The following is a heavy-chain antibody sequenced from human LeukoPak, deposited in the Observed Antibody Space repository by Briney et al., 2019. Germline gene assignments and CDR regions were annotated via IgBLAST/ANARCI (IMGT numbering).Heavy chain of an antibody. CDR2: ISYDGSNK. J-gene: IGHJ4*02. CDR1: GFTFSSYA. V-gene: IGHV3-30-3*01. Sequence: GRSLRLSCAASGFTFSSYAMHWVRQAPGKGLEWVAVISYDGSNKYYADSVNGRFTISRDNSKNTLYLQMNSLRAEDTAVYYCATTSGKVGAKFNFDYWGQGTLVTVSS. D-gene: IGHD1-26*01. CDR3: ATTSGKVGAKFNFDY.